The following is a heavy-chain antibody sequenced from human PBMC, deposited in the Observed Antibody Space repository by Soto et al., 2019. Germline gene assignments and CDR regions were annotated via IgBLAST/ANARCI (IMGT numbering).Heavy chain of an antibody. CDR2: INPNTGGT. CDR3: ARALIRFLDWIPENYYYGMDV. CDR1: GPTFTAYY. J-gene: IGHJ6*02. D-gene: IGHD3-3*01. V-gene: IGHV1-2*02. Sequence: QVQLVQSGAEVKKPGASMKVSCKPSGPTFTAYYIHWVRQAPGQGLEWMGWINPNTGGTKYAHSFQGRVTMTRDTSRRTVYMELSRLRSDDTAVYYCARALIRFLDWIPENYYYGMDVWGQGTTVTVSS.